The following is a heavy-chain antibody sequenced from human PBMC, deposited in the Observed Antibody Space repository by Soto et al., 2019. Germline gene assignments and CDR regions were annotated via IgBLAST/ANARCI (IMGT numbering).Heavy chain of an antibody. D-gene: IGHD3-10*01. CDR3: ARGVTMVRGYYFDY. CDR1: GGTFSSYT. J-gene: IGHJ4*02. Sequence: QVQLVQSGAEVKKPGSSVKVSCKASGGTFSSYTISWVRQAPGQGLEWMGRIIPILGIANYAQKFQGRVTITADKSTSTAYMELSSLRSEDTAMYYCARGVTMVRGYYFDYWGQGTLVTVSS. CDR2: IIPILGIA. V-gene: IGHV1-69*02.